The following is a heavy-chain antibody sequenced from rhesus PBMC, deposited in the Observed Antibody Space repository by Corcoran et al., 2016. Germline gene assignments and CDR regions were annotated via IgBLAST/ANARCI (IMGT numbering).Heavy chain of an antibody. Sequence: QVQLQESGPGLVKPSETLSLTCAVSGYSISSGYGWSWIRQPPGKGLEWIGYICGSSGSTNYNPSLKSRGTISKDMSKNQFSLKLSSVTAADTAVYYCARDTGSGIYYYWGQGVLVTVSS. CDR1: GYSISSGYG. V-gene: IGHV4-127*01. CDR2: ICGSSGST. J-gene: IGHJ4*01. D-gene: IGHD2-27*01. CDR3: ARDTGSGIYYY.